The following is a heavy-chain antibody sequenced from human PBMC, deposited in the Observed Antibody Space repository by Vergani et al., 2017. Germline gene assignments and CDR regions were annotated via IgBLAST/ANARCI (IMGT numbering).Heavy chain of an antibody. CDR3: ARGVVVVAAAHLVFGY. D-gene: IGHD2-15*01. CDR2: INPSGGST. Sequence: QVQLVQSGAEVKKPGASVKVSCKASGYTFTSYYMHWVRQAPGQGLEWMGIINPSGGSTSYAQKFQGRVTMTRDTSTSTVYMELSSLRSEDTAVYYCARGVVVVAAAHLVFGYWGQGTLVTVSS. V-gene: IGHV1-46*01. J-gene: IGHJ4*02. CDR1: GYTFTSYY.